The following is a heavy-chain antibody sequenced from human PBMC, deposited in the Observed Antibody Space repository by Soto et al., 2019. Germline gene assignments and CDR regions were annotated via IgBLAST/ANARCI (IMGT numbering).Heavy chain of an antibody. CDR1: RDTFTSYY. Sequence: WXSVKVSCKAPRDTFTSYYINWVRQAPVQGLEWMGVINPHGGSTAYAQKFKGRVTLTRDTSASTVYMEVSSLTSEDTAMYYCARSSGGNFGIIIEGTNWFAPWGQGTLVTVS. CDR2: INPHGGST. D-gene: IGHD1-26*01. V-gene: IGHV1-46*01. J-gene: IGHJ5*02. CDR3: ARSSGGNFGIIIEGTNWFAP.